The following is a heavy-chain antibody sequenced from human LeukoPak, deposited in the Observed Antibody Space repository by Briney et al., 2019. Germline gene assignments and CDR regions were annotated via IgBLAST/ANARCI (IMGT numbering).Heavy chain of an antibody. Sequence: GGSLRLSCAASGFTFSSYSMNWVRQAPGKGLEWVSSISSSSSYIYYADSVKGRFTISRDNAKNSLYLQMNSLRAEDTAVYYCASFGYYDSSGYYPSYWGQGTLVTVS. J-gene: IGHJ4*02. CDR1: GFTFSSYS. D-gene: IGHD3-22*01. CDR2: ISSSSSYI. V-gene: IGHV3-21*01. CDR3: ASFGYYDSSGYYPSY.